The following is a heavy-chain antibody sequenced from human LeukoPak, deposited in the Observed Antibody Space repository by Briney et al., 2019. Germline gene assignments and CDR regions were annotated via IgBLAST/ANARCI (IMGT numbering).Heavy chain of an antibody. CDR1: GFTFSSYS. J-gene: IGHJ4*02. Sequence: GGSLRLSCAASGFTFSSYSMNWVHQAPGKGLEWVSSISSSSSYIYYADSVKGRFTISRDNAKNSLYLQMNSLRAEDTAVYYCAREQYSSSWYPTASDYWGQGTLVTVSS. CDR3: AREQYSSSWYPTASDY. CDR2: ISSSSSYI. V-gene: IGHV3-21*01. D-gene: IGHD6-13*01.